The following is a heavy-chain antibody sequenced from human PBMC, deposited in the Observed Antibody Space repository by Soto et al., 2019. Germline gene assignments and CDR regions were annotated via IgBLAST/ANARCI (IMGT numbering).Heavy chain of an antibody. V-gene: IGHV4-59*01. J-gene: IGHJ4*02. CDR1: GGSISSYY. Sequence: SETLSLTCTVSGGSISSYYWSWIRQPPGKGLEWIGYIYYSGSTNYNPSLRSRVTISVDTSKNQFSLKLSSVTAADTAVYYCAIGLAVAGTFDYWGQGTLVTVSS. CDR3: AIGLAVAGTFDY. CDR2: IYYSGST. D-gene: IGHD6-19*01.